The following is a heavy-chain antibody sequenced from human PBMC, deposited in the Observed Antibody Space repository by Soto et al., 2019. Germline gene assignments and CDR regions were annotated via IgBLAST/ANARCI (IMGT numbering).Heavy chain of an antibody. D-gene: IGHD5-12*01. Sequence: ASVKVSCKASGYTFTGYYMHWVRQAPGQGLEWMGWINPNGGGTNYARKFQGRVTMTRDTSISTAYMELSRLRSDDTAVYYCARSIVATISSDAFDIWGQGTMVTVSS. CDR3: ARSIVATISSDAFDI. J-gene: IGHJ3*02. CDR1: GYTFTGYY. V-gene: IGHV1-2*02. CDR2: INPNGGGT.